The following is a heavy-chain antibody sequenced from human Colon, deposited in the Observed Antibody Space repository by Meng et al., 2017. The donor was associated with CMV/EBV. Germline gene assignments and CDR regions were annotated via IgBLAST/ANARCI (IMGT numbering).Heavy chain of an antibody. V-gene: IGHV3-21*06. CDR1: GFSFSKYR. D-gene: IGHD3-16*01. Sequence: GESLKISCAAFGFSFSKYRMSWVRQAPGKGLEWVSSISSSSVNIDIADSVKGRFTISKDNSKNSLYLQLNSLRAEDTAVYYCARGSFGGEFDYWGQGTLVTVSS. J-gene: IGHJ4*02. CDR2: ISSSSVNI. CDR3: ARGSFGGEFDY.